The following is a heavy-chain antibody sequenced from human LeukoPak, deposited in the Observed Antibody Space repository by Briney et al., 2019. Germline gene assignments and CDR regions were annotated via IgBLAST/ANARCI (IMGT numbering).Heavy chain of an antibody. Sequence: GGSLRLSCAASGFTFRNYAMTWVRQVPGKGLEWVSYISSSGSTMYYTDSVKGRFTISRDNAKDSLYLQMNSLRAEDTAVYYCARAHPHAVYYYGPWWYNWFDPWGQGTLVTVSS. CDR2: ISSSGSTM. V-gene: IGHV3-11*01. CDR3: ARAHPHAVYYYGPWWYNWFDP. J-gene: IGHJ5*02. CDR1: GFTFRNYA. D-gene: IGHD3-10*01.